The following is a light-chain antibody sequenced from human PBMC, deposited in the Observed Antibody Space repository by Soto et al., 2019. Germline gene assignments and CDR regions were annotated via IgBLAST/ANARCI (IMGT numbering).Light chain of an antibody. J-gene: IGLJ2*01. V-gene: IGLV7-46*01. CDR3: LLSYSGAVP. CDR1: TGAVTSGHY. Sequence: QAVVTQEPSLTVSPGGTVTLTCGSSTGAVTSGHYPYWFQQKPGQAPRTVIYDTSNKHSWTPARFSGSLLGGKAALTLSGAQPEDEAEYYCLLSYSGAVPFGGGTKLTVL. CDR2: DTS.